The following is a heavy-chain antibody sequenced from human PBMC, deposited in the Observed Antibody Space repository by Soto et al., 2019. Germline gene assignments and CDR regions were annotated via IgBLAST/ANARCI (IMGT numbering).Heavy chain of an antibody. Sequence: EVQLVESGGGLVQPGGSLRLSCAASGFTFSSSWMNWVRQAPGKGLEWVAGIKEDGSEKYYVDIVKGRFTISRDNVENSLYLQMNSLRGEDSAVYFCARDRGYSSYDYWGLGTRVTVSS. J-gene: IGHJ4*02. V-gene: IGHV3-7*01. CDR3: ARDRGYSSYDY. CDR1: GFTFSSSW. D-gene: IGHD5-18*01. CDR2: IKEDGSEK.